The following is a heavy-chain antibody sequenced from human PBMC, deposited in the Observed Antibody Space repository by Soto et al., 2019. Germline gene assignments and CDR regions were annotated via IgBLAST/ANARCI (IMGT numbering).Heavy chain of an antibody. V-gene: IGHV1-2*04. D-gene: IGHD3-10*01. CDR2: INPNSGGT. J-gene: IGHJ4*02. CDR3: ARGVARGVILLDY. CDR1: GYTFTGYY. Sequence: ASVKVSCKASGYTFTGYYMHWVRQAPGQGLEWMGWINPNSGGTNYAQKFQGWVTMTRDTSISTAYMELSRLRSDDTAVYYCARGVARGVILLDYWGQGTLVTVSS.